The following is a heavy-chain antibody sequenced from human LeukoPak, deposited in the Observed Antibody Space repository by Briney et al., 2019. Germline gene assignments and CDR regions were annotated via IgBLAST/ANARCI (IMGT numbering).Heavy chain of an antibody. CDR1: GGSITSNSYY. V-gene: IGHV4-39*07. J-gene: IGHJ4*02. D-gene: IGHD2-2*01. CDR2: ITYSGST. Sequence: PSETLSLTCTVSGGSITSNSYYWGWIRQPPGKGLEWIGSITYSGSTYYNPSLKRRVTISIDTSKNQFSLKLSSVTAADTAVYYCARERREQLLPPYTRSVTYFNYWGQGTLVTVSS. CDR3: ARERREQLLPPYTRSVTYFNY.